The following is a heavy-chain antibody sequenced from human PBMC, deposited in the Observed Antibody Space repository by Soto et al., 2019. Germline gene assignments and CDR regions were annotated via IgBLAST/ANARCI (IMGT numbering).Heavy chain of an antibody. CDR1: GFTFTSSA. CDR3: AAFTGIAVAGPKIDY. J-gene: IGHJ4*02. D-gene: IGHD6-19*01. V-gene: IGHV1-58*01. CDR2: IVVGGGNT. Sequence: SVKVSCKASGFTFTSSAVQWVRQARGQRLEWIGWIVVGGGNTNYAQKFQERVTITRDMSTSTAYMELSSLRSEDTAVYYCAAFTGIAVAGPKIDYWGQGTLVTVSS.